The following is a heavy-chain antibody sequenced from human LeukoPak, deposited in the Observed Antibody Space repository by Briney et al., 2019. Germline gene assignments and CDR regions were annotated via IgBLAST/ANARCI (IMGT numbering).Heavy chain of an antibody. J-gene: IGHJ4*02. Sequence: ASVKVSCKASGGTFSSYAISWVRQAPGQGLEWMGRIIPIFGTANYAQKFQGRVTITTDESTSTAYMELSSLRSEDTAVYYCARDPIAVAGKFAYWGQGTLVTVSS. CDR1: GGTFSSYA. CDR3: ARDPIAVAGKFAY. V-gene: IGHV1-69*05. D-gene: IGHD6-19*01. CDR2: IIPIFGTA.